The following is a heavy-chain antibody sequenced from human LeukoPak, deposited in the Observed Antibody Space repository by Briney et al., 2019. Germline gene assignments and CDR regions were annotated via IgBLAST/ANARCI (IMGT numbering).Heavy chain of an antibody. D-gene: IGHD2-15*01. Sequence: GGSLRLSCAASGFTFSTFAMNWVRQAPGKGLEWVSYISSSGSTIYYVDSVKGRFTISRDNAKNSLYLQMNSLGAEDTAVYYCARLTRYCSGGSCSNPNWGQGTLVTVSS. V-gene: IGHV3-48*03. CDR1: GFTFSTFA. J-gene: IGHJ4*02. CDR2: ISSSGSTI. CDR3: ARLTRYCSGGSCSNPN.